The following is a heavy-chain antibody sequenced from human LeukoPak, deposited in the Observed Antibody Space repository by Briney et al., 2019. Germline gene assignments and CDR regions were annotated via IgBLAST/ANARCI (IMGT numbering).Heavy chain of an antibody. CDR1: GFTFSSYA. CDR3: ASHYGGNSDYFDY. Sequence: GGSLRLSCAASGFTFSSYAMSWVRQAPGKGLEWVSAISGSGGGTYYADSVKGRFTISRDNSKNTLYLQMNSLRAEDTAVYYCASHYGGNSDYFDYWGQGTLVTVSS. CDR2: ISGSGGGT. D-gene: IGHD4-23*01. V-gene: IGHV3-23*01. J-gene: IGHJ4*02.